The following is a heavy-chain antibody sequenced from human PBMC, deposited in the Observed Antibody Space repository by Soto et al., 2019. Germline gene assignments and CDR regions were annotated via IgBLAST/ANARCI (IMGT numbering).Heavy chain of an antibody. CDR2: IIAGGGST. CDR3: AKKYSFVSASYFSHFDY. V-gene: IGHV3-23*01. J-gene: IGHJ4*02. D-gene: IGHD3-10*01. CDR1: GFNFNNYA. Sequence: EVKFLESGGGLVQPGGSLRLSCAASGFNFNNYAMTWVRQAPGKGLEWVSTIIAGGGSTYYEDSVRSRFSISRDNSQNTLYLQMNSLRADDTDFYHCAKKYSFVSASYFSHFDYWGQGTVVTVSS.